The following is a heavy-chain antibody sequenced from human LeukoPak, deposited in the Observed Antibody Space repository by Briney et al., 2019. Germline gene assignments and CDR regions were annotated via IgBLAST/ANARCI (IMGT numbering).Heavy chain of an antibody. CDR3: ARGGGGSYYIDAFDI. D-gene: IGHD1-26*01. CDR2: IWYDGSNK. CDR1: GFTFSSYG. J-gene: IGHJ3*02. Sequence: GGSLRLSCAASGFTFSSYGMHWVRQAPGKGLEWVAVIWYDGSNKYYADSVKGRFTISRDNSENTLYLQMNSLRAEDTAVYYCARGGGGSYYIDAFDIWGQGTMVTVSS. V-gene: IGHV3-33*01.